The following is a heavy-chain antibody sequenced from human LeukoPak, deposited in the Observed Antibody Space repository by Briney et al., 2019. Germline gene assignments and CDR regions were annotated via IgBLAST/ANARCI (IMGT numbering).Heavy chain of an antibody. CDR1: GGSFSGYY. Sequence: ASETLSLTCAVYGGSFSGYYWSWIRQPPGKGLEWIGEVNHSGSTNYNPSLKSRVTISVDTSKNQFSLKLSSVTAADTAVYYCARAQRLFMDYWGQGTLVTVSS. CDR3: ARAQRLFMDY. V-gene: IGHV4-34*01. J-gene: IGHJ4*02. CDR2: VNHSGST. D-gene: IGHD2-21*01.